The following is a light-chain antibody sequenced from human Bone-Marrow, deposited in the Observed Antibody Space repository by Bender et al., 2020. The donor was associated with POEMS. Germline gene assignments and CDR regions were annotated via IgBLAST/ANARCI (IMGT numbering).Light chain of an antibody. V-gene: IGLV2-14*03. CDR2: DVT. CDR1: SSDVGGFNF. J-gene: IGLJ2*01. CDR3: NSYTCASLVV. Sequence: QSALTQPASVSGSPGQSITISCTGTSSDVGGFNFVSWYQQHPGKAPKLVIYDVTNRPSGFSNRCSGSKSGSTASQTISGLQAEDEGDYYCNSYTCASLVVCGGGPKESVL.